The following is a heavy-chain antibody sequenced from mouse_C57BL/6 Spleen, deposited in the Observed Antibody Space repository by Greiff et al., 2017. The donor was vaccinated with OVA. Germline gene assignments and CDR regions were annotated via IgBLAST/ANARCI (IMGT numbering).Heavy chain of an antibody. J-gene: IGHJ4*01. CDR2: IDPSDSET. CDR3: ARSNAYYAMDY. Sequence: VQLQQPGAELVRPGSSVKLSCKASGYTFTSYWMHWVKQRPIQGLEWIGNIDPSDSETHYNQKFKDKATLTVDKSSSTAYMQLSSLTSEDSAVYYCARSNAYYAMDYWGQGTSVTVSS. V-gene: IGHV1-52*01. CDR1: GYTFTSYW.